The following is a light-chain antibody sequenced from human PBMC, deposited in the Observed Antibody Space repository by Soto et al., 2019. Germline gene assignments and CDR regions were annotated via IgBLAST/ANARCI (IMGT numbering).Light chain of an antibody. Sequence: DIQMIQSPSTLSASVGDRVTITCRASQSVNGWLAWYQQKPGKAPKLLIYAASNLESGVPSRFSGSGSGTEFTLSISSLQPDDSATYYCQRYNSIPLTFGQGTKVDIK. CDR3: QRYNSIPLT. CDR2: AAS. CDR1: QSVNGW. V-gene: IGKV1-5*01. J-gene: IGKJ1*01.